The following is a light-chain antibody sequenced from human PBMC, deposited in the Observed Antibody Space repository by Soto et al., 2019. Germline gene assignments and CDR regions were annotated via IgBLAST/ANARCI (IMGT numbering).Light chain of an antibody. CDR2: DAS. Sequence: EIVLTQSPATLSLSPGERATLSCRTSQSVLNYLLWHQQKPGQAPRVLIYDASNRATGIPARFSGSGSGTDFTLTISSLEPEDFAVYYCQQRANWPITFGQGTRLEIK. V-gene: IGKV3-11*01. J-gene: IGKJ5*01. CDR3: QQRANWPIT. CDR1: QSVLNY.